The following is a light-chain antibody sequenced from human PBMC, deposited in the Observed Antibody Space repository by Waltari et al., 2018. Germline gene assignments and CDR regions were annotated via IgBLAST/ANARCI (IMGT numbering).Light chain of an antibody. CDR1: QSVSKY. CDR3: QKYVNLPAT. V-gene: IGKV3-20*01. J-gene: IGKJ1*01. Sequence: EIVLTQSPGTLSLSPGERATLPCRASQSVSKYLAWYQQKPGQAPRLLIYDASISATGIPDRFSGSGSGTDFSLTISRLEPEDFAVYYCQKYVNLPATFGQGTKVEIK. CDR2: DAS.